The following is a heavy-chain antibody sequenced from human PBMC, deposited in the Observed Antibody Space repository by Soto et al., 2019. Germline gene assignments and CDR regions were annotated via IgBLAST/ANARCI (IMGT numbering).Heavy chain of an antibody. D-gene: IGHD2-2*01. Sequence: GESLKISCKGFGYNFSGYWIAWVRQMPGKGLEWMGIIFPADSGTRYSPSFQGQVSISVDTAITTTFLHLSSLRPSDTGTYFCARRGKYPNRLDPRGQRTLVTVSS. CDR2: IFPADSGT. CDR1: GYNFSGYW. CDR3: ARRGKYPNRLDP. J-gene: IGHJ5*02. V-gene: IGHV5-51*01.